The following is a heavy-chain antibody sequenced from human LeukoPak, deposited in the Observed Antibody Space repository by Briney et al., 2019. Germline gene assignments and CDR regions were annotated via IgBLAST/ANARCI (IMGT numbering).Heavy chain of an antibody. D-gene: IGHD3-22*01. CDR1: GFTFNNAW. V-gene: IGHV3-15*01. CDR3: ARRPGDSSGYYFDY. CDR2: IKRITDGGTT. J-gene: IGHJ4*02. Sequence: PGGSLRLSCGASGFTFNNAWMSWVRQAPGKGLEWVGRIKRITDGGTTDFAAPVKGRFSISRDDSKNMLYLQMNSLETEDTAVYYCARRPGDSSGYYFDYWGQGTLVTVSS.